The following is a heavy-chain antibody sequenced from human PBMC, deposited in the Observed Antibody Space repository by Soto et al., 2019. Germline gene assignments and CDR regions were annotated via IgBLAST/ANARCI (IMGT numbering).Heavy chain of an antibody. V-gene: IGHV3-48*02. D-gene: IGHD6-13*01. J-gene: IGHJ5*02. CDR1: GFTFGSYS. Sequence: EVQLVESGGGLVQPGGFLRLSCAASGFTFGSYSMNWVRQAPGKGLEWVSYITSSSTTIFYADSVKGRFTISRDNAKNSLYLQMNSLRDEDTSVYYCARDNGIAGSFDPWGQGTLVTVSS. CDR3: ARDNGIAGSFDP. CDR2: ITSSSTTI.